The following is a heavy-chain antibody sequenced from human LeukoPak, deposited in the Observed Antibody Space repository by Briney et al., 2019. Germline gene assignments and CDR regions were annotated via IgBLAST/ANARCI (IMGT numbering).Heavy chain of an antibody. CDR1: GYIFTSYW. V-gene: IGHV5-10-1*01. Sequence: GESLKISCNGSGYIFTSYWISWVRQMPGKGLEWMGRIDPSDSYTNYSPSFQGHVTISADKSISTAYLQWSSLKASDTAMYYCARRFGYCSGGSCPNDAFDIWGQGTMVTVSS. CDR3: ARRFGYCSGGSCPNDAFDI. D-gene: IGHD2-15*01. J-gene: IGHJ3*02. CDR2: IDPSDSYT.